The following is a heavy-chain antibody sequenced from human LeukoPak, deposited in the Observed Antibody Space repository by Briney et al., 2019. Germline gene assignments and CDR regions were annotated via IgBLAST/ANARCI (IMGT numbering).Heavy chain of an antibody. CDR1: GVSVSSNSYY. V-gene: IGHV4-39*07. Sequence: SETLSLTCTVSGVSVSSNSYYWGWIRQPPGRGLEWIGSIYHSGSTYYNPSLKSRVTISVDTSKNQFSLKLSSVTAADTALYYCASVHSSGSYESPFAYWGQGTLVTVSS. D-gene: IGHD6-19*01. CDR3: ASVHSSGSYESPFAY. CDR2: IYHSGST. J-gene: IGHJ4*02.